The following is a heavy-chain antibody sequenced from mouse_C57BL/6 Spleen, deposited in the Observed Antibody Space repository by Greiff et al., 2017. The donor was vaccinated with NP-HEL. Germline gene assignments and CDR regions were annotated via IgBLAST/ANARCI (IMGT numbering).Heavy chain of an antibody. CDR2: INPNNGGT. J-gene: IGHJ4*01. CDR1: GYTFTDYY. V-gene: IGHV1-26*01. Sequence: EVQLQQSGPELVKPGASVKISCKASGYTFTDYYMNWVKQSHGKSLEWIGDINPNNGGTSYNQKFKGNATLTVDKSSSTAYMELRSLTSEDSAVYYWARITTVKAYAMDYWGQGTSVTVSS. CDR3: ARITTVKAYAMDY. D-gene: IGHD1-1*01.